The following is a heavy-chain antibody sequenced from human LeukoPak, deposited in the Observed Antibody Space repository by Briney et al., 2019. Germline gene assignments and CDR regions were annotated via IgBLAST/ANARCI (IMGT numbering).Heavy chain of an antibody. Sequence: AETLSLTCTVSGGSTINYYWSWIRQSAGKGLEWVGRIYITGTTDYNPSLKSRLTMSIDTSKNQFSLNLRSVTAADTAVYYCARLKFYDSTGYTQGYYMDVWGKGLTVTVSS. CDR3: ARLKFYDSTGYTQGYYMDV. D-gene: IGHD3-22*01. V-gene: IGHV4-4*07. CDR2: IYITGTT. CDR1: GGSTINYY. J-gene: IGHJ6*03.